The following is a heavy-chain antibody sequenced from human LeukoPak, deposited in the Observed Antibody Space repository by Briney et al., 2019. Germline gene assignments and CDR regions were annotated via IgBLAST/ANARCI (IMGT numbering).Heavy chain of an antibody. Sequence: SETLSLTCTVSGYSISSGYYWGWIRQPPGKGLEWIGSIYHSGSTYYNPSLKSRVTISVDTSKNQFSLKLSSVTAADTAVYYCATLNSWIQLWSTDYWGQGTLVTVSS. CDR3: ATLNSWIQLWSTDY. J-gene: IGHJ4*02. V-gene: IGHV4-38-2*02. CDR2: IYHSGST. D-gene: IGHD5-18*01. CDR1: GYSISSGYY.